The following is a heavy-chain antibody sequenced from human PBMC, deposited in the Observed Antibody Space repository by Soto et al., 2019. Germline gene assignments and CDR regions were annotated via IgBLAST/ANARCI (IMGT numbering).Heavy chain of an antibody. CDR1: GFTFSSYA. CDR2: ISYDGSNK. D-gene: IGHD1-26*01. V-gene: IGHV3-30-3*01. J-gene: IGHJ2*01. Sequence: QVQLVESGGGVVQPGRSLRLSCAASGFTFSSYAMHWVSQAPGKGLEWVAVISYDGSNKYYADSVKGRFTISRDNSKNTLYLQMNSLRAEDTAVYYCARDRIGAGSYWYFDLWGRGTLVTVSS. CDR3: ARDRIGAGSYWYFDL.